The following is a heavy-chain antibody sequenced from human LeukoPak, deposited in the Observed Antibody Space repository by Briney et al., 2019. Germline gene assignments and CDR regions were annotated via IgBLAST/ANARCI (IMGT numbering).Heavy chain of an antibody. Sequence: SETLSLTCVVYGGSFSGYYWSWIRQSPGKGLEWIGEINHRGSTNYNPSLKRRVTISLDTSKNQFSLKLRSVTAADTAVYYCARISSSNWYNERGAFDVWGQGTMVTVSS. D-gene: IGHD6-13*01. CDR3: ARISSSNWYNERGAFDV. V-gene: IGHV4-34*01. CDR1: GGSFSGYY. J-gene: IGHJ3*01. CDR2: INHRGST.